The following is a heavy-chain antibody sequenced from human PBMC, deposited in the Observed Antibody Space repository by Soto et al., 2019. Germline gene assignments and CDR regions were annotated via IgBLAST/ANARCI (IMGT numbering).Heavy chain of an antibody. CDR3: AKAQHASAAAAPHYDY. CDR2: ISGSGGST. D-gene: IGHD2-15*01. V-gene: IGHV3-23*01. J-gene: IGHJ4*02. CDR1: GFTFSSYA. Sequence: GSLRLSCAASGFTFSSYAMSWVRQAPGKGLEWVSAISGSGGSTYYADSVKGRFTISRDNSKNTLYLQMNSLRAEDTAVYYCAKAQHASAAAAPHYDYWGQGTLVTVSS.